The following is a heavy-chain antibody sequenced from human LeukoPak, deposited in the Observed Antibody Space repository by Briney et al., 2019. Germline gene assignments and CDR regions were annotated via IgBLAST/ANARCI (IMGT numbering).Heavy chain of an antibody. J-gene: IGHJ4*02. CDR2: INPNSGGT. D-gene: IGHD2-15*01. CDR3: ARVSHKGLVVVADDY. V-gene: IGHV1-2*06. CDR1: GYTFTGYY. Sequence: ASVKVSCKASGYTFTGYYMHWVRQAPGQGLEWMGRINPNSGGTNYAQKFQGRATMTSDTSISTAYMELSRLTSDDTAVYYCARVSHKGLVVVADDYWGQGILVTVSS.